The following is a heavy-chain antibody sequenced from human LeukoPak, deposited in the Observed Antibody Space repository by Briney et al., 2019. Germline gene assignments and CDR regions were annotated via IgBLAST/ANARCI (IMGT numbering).Heavy chain of an antibody. V-gene: IGHV1-69*13. D-gene: IGHD1-26*01. CDR3: ARALSGIVGAYYYGMDV. CDR1: GGTFSSYA. CDR2: IIPIFGTA. J-gene: IGHJ6*02. Sequence: SVKVSRKASGGTFSSYAISWVRQAPGQGLEWMGGIIPIFGTANYAQKFQGRVTITADESTSTAYMELSSLRSEDTAVYYCARALSGIVGAYYYGMDVWGQGTTVTVSS.